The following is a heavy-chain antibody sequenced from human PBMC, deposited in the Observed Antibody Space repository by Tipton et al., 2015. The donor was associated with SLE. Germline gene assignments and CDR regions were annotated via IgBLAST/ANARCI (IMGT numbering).Heavy chain of an antibody. V-gene: IGHV4-39*01. CDR3: VRQFRSSGYSLYYFDY. Sequence: TLSLTCTVSGDSISSHSYYWGWIRQPPGKGLEWIGNIFYSGSTYFNPSLESRVSISVDPSKNQFSLKLTAVTAADTALYYCVRQFRSSGYSLYYFDYWGQGSLVTVYS. D-gene: IGHD3-22*01. CDR2: IFYSGST. J-gene: IGHJ4*02. CDR1: GDSISSHSYY.